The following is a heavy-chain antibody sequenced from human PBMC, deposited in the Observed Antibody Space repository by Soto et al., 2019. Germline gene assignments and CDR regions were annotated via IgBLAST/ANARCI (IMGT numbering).Heavy chain of an antibody. Sequence: PSETLSLTCTVSGGSISSGNNYWSWIRQHPGKGLEWIGYIYYSGSTYYNPSFKSRLTMSGDTSKNQFSLKLSSVTAVDTAVYYCARAPSSSSFFDYWGQGTLVTVSS. CDR2: IYYSGST. CDR3: ARAPSSSSFFDY. CDR1: GGSISSGNNY. V-gene: IGHV4-31*03. J-gene: IGHJ4*02. D-gene: IGHD2-2*01.